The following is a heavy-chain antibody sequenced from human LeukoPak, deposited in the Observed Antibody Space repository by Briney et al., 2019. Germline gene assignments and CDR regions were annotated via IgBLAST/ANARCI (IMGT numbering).Heavy chain of an antibody. V-gene: IGHV1-69*13. CDR2: IIPVLGPP. CDR1: GGTFTTQA. CDR3: ARGGLTSSFDF. D-gene: IGHD2/OR15-2a*01. Sequence: GASVKVSCKASGGTFTTQALSWLRQAPGQGLEWLGVIIPVLGPPNYAQKFQGRVTITADESTNIVSLEVASLTSHDTAVYYCARGGLTSSFDFWGLGTLVTVSS. J-gene: IGHJ4*01.